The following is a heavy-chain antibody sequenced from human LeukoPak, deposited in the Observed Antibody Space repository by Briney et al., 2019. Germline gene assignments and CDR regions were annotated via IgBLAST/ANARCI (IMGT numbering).Heavy chain of an antibody. V-gene: IGHV1-18*01. D-gene: IGHD3-10*01. J-gene: IGHJ4*02. CDR1: GYTFNRNN. CDR2: ISAYNGDT. Sequence: ASVKVSCKASGYTFNRNNINWVRQAPGQGLEWMGWISAYNGDTNYAQKLQGRVTMTTDTSTSTVYMELRSLRSDDTAVYYCARDYKKYFDNWGQGTLVTVSS. CDR3: ARDYKKYFDN.